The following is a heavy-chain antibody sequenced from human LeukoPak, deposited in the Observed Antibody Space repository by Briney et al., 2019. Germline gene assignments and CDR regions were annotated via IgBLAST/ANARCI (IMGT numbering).Heavy chain of an antibody. CDR1: GGSISSGSYY. J-gene: IGHJ2*01. V-gene: IGHV4-61*02. CDR3: ARPSLTTKGWYFDL. Sequence: SQTLSLTCTVSGGSISSGSYYWSWIRQPAGKGLEWIGRIYTSGSTNYNPSLKSRVTISVDTSKNQLSLKLSSVTAADTALYYCARPSLTTKGWYFDLWGRGTLVTVSS. D-gene: IGHD4-17*01. CDR2: IYTSGST.